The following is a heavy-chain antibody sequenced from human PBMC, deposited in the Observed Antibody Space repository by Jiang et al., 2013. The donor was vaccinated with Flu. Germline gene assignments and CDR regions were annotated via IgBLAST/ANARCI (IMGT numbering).Heavy chain of an antibody. J-gene: IGHJ4*02. Sequence: SSSPIYYADSVRGRFTISRDNAKSSPYLQMNSLRDEDTAVYYCARDPMDYWGQGTLVTVSS. V-gene: IGHV3-48*02. CDR2: SSSPI. D-gene: IGHD2-2*01. CDR3: ARDPMDY.